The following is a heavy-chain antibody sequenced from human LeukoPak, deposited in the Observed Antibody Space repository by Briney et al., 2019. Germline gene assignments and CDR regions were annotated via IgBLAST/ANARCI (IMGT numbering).Heavy chain of an antibody. J-gene: IGHJ4*02. CDR3: ARDRGIYCSGGSCFDY. CDR1: GCTFTSYG. V-gene: IGHV1-18*04. D-gene: IGHD2-15*01. Sequence: ASVKVSCKASGCTFTSYGISWVRQAPGQGLEWMGWISAYNGNTNYAQKLQGRVTMTTDTSTSTAYMELRSLRSDDTAVYYCARDRGIYCSGGSCFDYWGQGTLVTVSS. CDR2: ISAYNGNT.